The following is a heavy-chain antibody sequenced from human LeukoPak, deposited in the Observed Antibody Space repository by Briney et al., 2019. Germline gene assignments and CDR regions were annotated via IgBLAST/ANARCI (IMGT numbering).Heavy chain of an antibody. Sequence: GGSLRLSCAASGFTFRTYSIHWVRQAPGKGLEWVAVISYDGGNKYYADSVKGRFTISRDNSKNTLYLQMNSLRAEDTAVYYCARPEDYYGSGSYYFGALHYWGQGTLVTVSS. D-gene: IGHD3-10*01. CDR3: ARPEDYYGSGSYYFGALHY. CDR2: ISYDGGNK. CDR1: GFTFRTYS. J-gene: IGHJ4*02. V-gene: IGHV3-30*03.